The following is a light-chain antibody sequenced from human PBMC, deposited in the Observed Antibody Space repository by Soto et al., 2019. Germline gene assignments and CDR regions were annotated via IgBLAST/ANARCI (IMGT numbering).Light chain of an antibody. CDR2: WAS. J-gene: IGKJ5*01. CDR3: QQYYSIPIT. CDR1: LSVLYSSNNKNY. V-gene: IGKV4-1*01. Sequence: DIVMTQSPDSLAVSLGERATINCKSSLSVLYSSNNKNYLTWYQQKPGQPPKLLVYWASTRESGVPDRFSGSGSGTDFTLTISSLQAEDVAVYYCQQYYSIPITFGQGTRLEIK.